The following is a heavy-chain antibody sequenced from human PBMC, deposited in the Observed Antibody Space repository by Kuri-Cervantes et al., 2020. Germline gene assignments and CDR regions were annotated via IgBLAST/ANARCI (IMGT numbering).Heavy chain of an antibody. J-gene: IGHJ4*02. CDR1: GFTFSSYA. CDR2: IWYDGNDA. D-gene: IGHD5-24*01. Sequence: GGSLRLSCAAAGFTFSSYAMSWVRQAPGKGLEWVAVIWYDGNDAYYADSVKGRFTVSRDNSKNMLYLAMNSLRAEYTAIYYCARVRDRLLDHWGQGTLVTVSS. CDR3: ARVRDRLLDH. V-gene: IGHV3-33*08.